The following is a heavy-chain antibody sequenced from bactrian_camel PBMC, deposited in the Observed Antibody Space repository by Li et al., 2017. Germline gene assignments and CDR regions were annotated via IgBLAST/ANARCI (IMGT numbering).Heavy chain of an antibody. D-gene: IGHD6*01. V-gene: IGHV3S53*01. Sequence: HVQLVESGGGSVQAGGSLRLSCAAPGFASRNCGMHWYRQAAGKQREWVASIRFEGSTDYTDSVKGRFTISKDNAKDTVYLQMNSLKPEDTAMYFCGTSNSRACNYWGQGTQVTVS. CDR1: GFASRNCG. CDR2: IRFEGST. J-gene: IGHJ4*01. CDR3: GTSNSRACNY.